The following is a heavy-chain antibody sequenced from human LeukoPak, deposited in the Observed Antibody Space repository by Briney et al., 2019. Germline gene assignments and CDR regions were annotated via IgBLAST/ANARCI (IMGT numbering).Heavy chain of an antibody. Sequence: ASVKVSCKASGYTFTSYAMHWVRQAPGQRLEWMGWINAGNGNTKYSQKFQGRVTITRDTSASTAYMELSSLRSEDTAVYYCAKSMIRGATYYFDYWGQGTLVTVSS. CDR1: GYTFTSYA. V-gene: IGHV1-3*01. CDR2: INAGNGNT. D-gene: IGHD3-10*01. CDR3: AKSMIRGATYYFDY. J-gene: IGHJ4*02.